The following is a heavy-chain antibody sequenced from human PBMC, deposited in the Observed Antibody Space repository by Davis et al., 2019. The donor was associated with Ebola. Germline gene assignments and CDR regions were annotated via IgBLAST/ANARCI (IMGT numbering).Heavy chain of an antibody. Sequence: SETLSLTCTVSGGSISSGGYYWSWIRQHPGKGLEWIGYIYYSGSTYYNPSLKSRVTISVDTSKNQFSLKLSSVTAADTAVYYCASRKRITMVRGVITPGGMDVWGQGTTVTVSS. D-gene: IGHD3-10*01. J-gene: IGHJ6*02. CDR3: ASRKRITMVRGVITPGGMDV. CDR2: IYYSGST. CDR1: GGSISSGGYY. V-gene: IGHV4-31*03.